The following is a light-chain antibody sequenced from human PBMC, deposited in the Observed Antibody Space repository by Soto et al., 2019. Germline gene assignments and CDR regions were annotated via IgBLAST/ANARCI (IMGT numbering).Light chain of an antibody. Sequence: DIQMTQSPSTLSATAVDRVTITCRASESISSWLAWYQQKPGKAPKLLIYDASTLESGVPSRFSGSGSGTEFTLTISSLQPDDFATYYCQQYNSYWTFGPGTKVDIK. CDR2: DAS. CDR3: QQYNSYWT. CDR1: ESISSW. J-gene: IGKJ1*01. V-gene: IGKV1-5*01.